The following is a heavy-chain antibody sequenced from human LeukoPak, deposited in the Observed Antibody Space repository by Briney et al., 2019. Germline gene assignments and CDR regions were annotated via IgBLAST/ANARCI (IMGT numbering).Heavy chain of an antibody. V-gene: IGHV3-74*01. J-gene: IGHJ4*02. Sequence: GGSLRLSCAASGLTLSTYWVHWVRQAPGKGLVWVSHISRDGSSTSYADSVRGRFTISRDNAKNTVYLQMNSLRAEDTAVYYCARPYCSSDTCYSPPDYWGQGTLVTVSS. CDR1: GLTLSTYW. D-gene: IGHD2-15*01. CDR3: ARPYCSSDTCYSPPDY. CDR2: ISRDGSST.